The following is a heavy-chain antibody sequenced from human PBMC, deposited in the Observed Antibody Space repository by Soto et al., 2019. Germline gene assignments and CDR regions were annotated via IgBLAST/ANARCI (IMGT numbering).Heavy chain of an antibody. V-gene: IGHV1-46*01. CDR3: ARVRRSSGYYYGY. CDR1: GYSFTSYY. J-gene: IGHJ4*02. D-gene: IGHD3-22*01. CDR2: INPSGGST. Sequence: ASVKVSCKASGYSFTSYYMHWGRQAPGQGLEWMVIINPSGGSTSYAQKFQGRITMTRDTSTSKVHMELRSLRSEDTAVYYCARVRRSSGYYYGYWGQGTLVTVSS.